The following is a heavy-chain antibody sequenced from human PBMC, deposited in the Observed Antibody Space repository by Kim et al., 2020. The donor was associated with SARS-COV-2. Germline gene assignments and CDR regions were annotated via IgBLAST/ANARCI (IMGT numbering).Heavy chain of an antibody. Sequence: SETLSLTCAVYGGSFSDYYWTWIRQSPGKGLEWVGVISHSGNTKYYSYLTSGLTITADTDRNQTPLKLTSVTATDTAISFYERGLQFGGKVFYLW. J-gene: IGHJ2*01. CDR2: ISHSGNT. V-gene: IGHV4-34*01. CDR3: ERGLQFGGKVFYL. D-gene: IGHD3-10*01. CDR1: GGSFSDYY.